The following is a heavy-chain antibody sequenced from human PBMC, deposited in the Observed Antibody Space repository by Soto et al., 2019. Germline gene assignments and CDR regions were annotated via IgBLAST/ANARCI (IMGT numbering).Heavy chain of an antibody. J-gene: IGHJ6*02. CDR1: GFTFSSYG. Sequence: PGGSLRLSCAASGFTFSSYGMHWVRQAPGKGLEWVAVIWYDGSNKYYADSVKGRFTISRDNSKNTLYLQMNSLRAEDTAVYYCARSDIVVVPAAILDYYYYGMDVWGQGTTVTVSS. CDR3: ARSDIVVVPAAILDYYYYGMDV. D-gene: IGHD2-2*01. CDR2: IWYDGSNK. V-gene: IGHV3-33*01.